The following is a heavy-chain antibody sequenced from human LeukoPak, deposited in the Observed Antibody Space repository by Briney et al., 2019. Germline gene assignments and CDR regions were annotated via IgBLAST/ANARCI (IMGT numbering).Heavy chain of an antibody. CDR2: ISHSGST. J-gene: IGHJ6*02. CDR3: ARGQIVVVPAARGYYYYGMDV. CDR1: GGSSSGYY. D-gene: IGHD2-2*01. Sequence: PSETLSLTCAVYGGSSSGYYWSWIRQPPGKGLEWIGEISHSGSTNYNPSLKSRVTISVDTSKNQFSLKLSSVTAADTAVYYCARGQIVVVPAARGYYYYGMDVWGQGTTVTVSS. V-gene: IGHV4-34*01.